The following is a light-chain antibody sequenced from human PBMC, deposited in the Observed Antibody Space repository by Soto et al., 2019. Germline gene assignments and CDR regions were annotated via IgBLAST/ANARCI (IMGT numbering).Light chain of an antibody. CDR2: GAS. CDR3: QQYGSSPPLT. CDR1: QSISSGF. Sequence: EFVLTQSPGKLSLSPGERATLSCRASQSISSGFLAWYQQKPGQAPRLLIYGASHRGTGIPDRFSGSGSGTEFTLTISRLEPEDFAVYYCQQYGSSPPLTLGGGNTVEIK. V-gene: IGKV3-20*01. J-gene: IGKJ4*01.